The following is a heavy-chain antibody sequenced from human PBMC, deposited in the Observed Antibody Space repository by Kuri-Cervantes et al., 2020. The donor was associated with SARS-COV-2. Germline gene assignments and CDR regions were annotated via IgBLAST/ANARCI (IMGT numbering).Heavy chain of an antibody. V-gene: IGHV3-30-3*01. CDR3: ARLGWDFWSGYRNYYYYYMDV. D-gene: IGHD3-3*01. Sequence: GGSLRLSCAASGFTFSSYAMHWVRQAPGKGLEWVAVISYDGSNKYYADSVKGRFTISRDNSKNTLYLQMNSLRSEDTAVYYCARLGWDFWSGYRNYYYYYMDVWGKGTTVTVSS. CDR1: GFTFSSYA. CDR2: ISYDGSNK. J-gene: IGHJ6*03.